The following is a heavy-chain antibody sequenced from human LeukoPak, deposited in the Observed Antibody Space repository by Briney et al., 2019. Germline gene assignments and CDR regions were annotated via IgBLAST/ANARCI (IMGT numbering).Heavy chain of an antibody. D-gene: IGHD5-24*01. CDR2: INPNSGGT. V-gene: IGHV1-2*04. Sequence: ASVTLFYTSSGYTFTGYYMHWVRQAPGQGLEWMGWINPNSGGTNYAQKFQGWVTMTRDTSISTAFMEVSRLRADDTAVYYCARDRDGYNAKSGNNGMDVWGQGTAVTVSS. J-gene: IGHJ6*02. CDR3: ARDRDGYNAKSGNNGMDV. CDR1: GYTFTGYY.